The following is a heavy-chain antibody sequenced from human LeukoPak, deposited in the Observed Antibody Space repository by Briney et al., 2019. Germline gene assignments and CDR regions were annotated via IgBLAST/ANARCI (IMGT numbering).Heavy chain of an antibody. CDR3: AREGSDIVVVPAAMGYFQH. D-gene: IGHD2-2*01. V-gene: IGHV1-69*04. Sequence: ASVKVSCTASGGTFSSYAISWVRQAPGQGLEWMGRIIPILGIANYAQKFQGRVTITADKSTSTAYMELSSLRSEDTAVYYCAREGSDIVVVPAAMGYFQHWGQGTLVTVSS. CDR1: GGTFSSYA. J-gene: IGHJ1*01. CDR2: IIPILGIA.